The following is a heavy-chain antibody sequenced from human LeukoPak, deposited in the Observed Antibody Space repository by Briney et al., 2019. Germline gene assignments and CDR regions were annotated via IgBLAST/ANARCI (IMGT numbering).Heavy chain of an antibody. CDR3: ARHAKAYGSSCDY. D-gene: IGHD6-13*01. CDR2: IDPSDSYT. CDR1: GYSFTTYW. Sequence: GESLKISCQGSGYSFTTYWISWVRQMPGKGLEWMGRIDPSDSYTNYSPPFQGHVTISADKSFSTAYLQWTSLKASDTAMYYCARHAKAYGSSCDYWGQGTLVTVSS. J-gene: IGHJ4*02. V-gene: IGHV5-10-1*01.